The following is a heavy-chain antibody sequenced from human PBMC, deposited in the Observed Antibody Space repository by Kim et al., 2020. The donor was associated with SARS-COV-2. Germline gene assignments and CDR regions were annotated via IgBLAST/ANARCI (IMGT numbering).Heavy chain of an antibody. J-gene: IGHJ6*02. V-gene: IGHV1-46*01. D-gene: IGHD2-15*01. Sequence: FQGRVTMTRDTSTSTVYMELSSLRSEDTAVYYCAREYDCSGGSCDYGMDVWGQGTTVTVSS. CDR3: AREYDCSGGSCDYGMDV.